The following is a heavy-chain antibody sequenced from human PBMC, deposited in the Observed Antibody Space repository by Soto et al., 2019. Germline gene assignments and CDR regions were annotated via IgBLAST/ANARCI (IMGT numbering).Heavy chain of an antibody. D-gene: IGHD2-8*02. CDR1: GFTFSSSG. CDR2: ISTGSSSI. CDR3: APMATGYFHY. J-gene: IGHJ4*02. Sequence: EVQLVESGGGLVQPGGSLRLSCAASGFTFSSSGMNWVRQAPGKGLEWVSYISTGSSSIYYADSVKGRFTISRDNAKNSLYLQMNSLRVEDTAVYYCAPMATGYFHYWGQGTLVTVSS. V-gene: IGHV3-48*01.